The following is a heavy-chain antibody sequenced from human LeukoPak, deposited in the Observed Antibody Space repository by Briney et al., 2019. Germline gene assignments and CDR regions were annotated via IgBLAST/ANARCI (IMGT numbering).Heavy chain of an antibody. V-gene: IGHV3-21*01. J-gene: IGHJ4*02. Sequence: GGSLRLSCAASGFTFSSYGMNWVRRAPGKGLEWVSSISSSSSYIYYADSVKGRFTISRDNAKNSLYLQMNSLRAEDTAVYYCARDRCSGGSCYRLDYWGQGTLVTVSS. CDR3: ARDRCSGGSCYRLDY. CDR2: ISSSSSYI. D-gene: IGHD2-15*01. CDR1: GFTFSSYG.